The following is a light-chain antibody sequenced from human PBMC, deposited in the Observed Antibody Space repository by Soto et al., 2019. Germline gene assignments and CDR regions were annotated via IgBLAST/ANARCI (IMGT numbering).Light chain of an antibody. CDR1: SEHSNYA. Sequence: QPVLTQSPSASASLGASVKLTCTLSSEHSNYAIAWHQQQSEKGPRYLMKLNSDGSHSKGDGIPDRFSGSSSGAERYLTISSVQSEDEADYYCQTWGSGIVVFGGGTKVTVL. CDR3: QTWGSGIVV. J-gene: IGLJ2*01. CDR2: LNSDGSH. V-gene: IGLV4-69*01.